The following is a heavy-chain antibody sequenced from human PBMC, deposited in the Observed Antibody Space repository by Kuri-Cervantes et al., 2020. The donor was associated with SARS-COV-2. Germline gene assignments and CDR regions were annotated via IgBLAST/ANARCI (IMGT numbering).Heavy chain of an antibody. D-gene: IGHD1-26*01. Sequence: GESLKISCAASGFTFSSYAMHWVRQAPGKGLEWVAVISYDGSNKYYADSVKGRFTISRGNSKNTLYLQMNSLRAEDTAVYYCARPYSGSYQSWFDPWGQGTLVTVSS. J-gene: IGHJ5*02. V-gene: IGHV3-30*04. CDR3: ARPYSGSYQSWFDP. CDR1: GFTFSSYA. CDR2: ISYDGSNK.